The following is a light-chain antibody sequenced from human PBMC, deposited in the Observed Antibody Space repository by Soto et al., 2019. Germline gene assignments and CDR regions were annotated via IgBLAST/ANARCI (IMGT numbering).Light chain of an antibody. CDR1: SSDIGGYNF. V-gene: IGLV2-14*01. Sequence: QSALTKPASVSGSPGQSITIACTGTSSDIGGYNFVSWYQQHPGKAPKLLIYDVGNRPSGVSNRFSGSKSGNTASLTISVLQSEDEAHYYCNSYRTVSTYVFGTGTKVTVL. CDR3: NSYRTVSTYV. J-gene: IGLJ1*01. CDR2: DVG.